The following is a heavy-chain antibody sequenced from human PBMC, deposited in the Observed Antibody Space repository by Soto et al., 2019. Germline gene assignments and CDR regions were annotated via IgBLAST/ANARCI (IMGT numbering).Heavy chain of an antibody. D-gene: IGHD1-26*01. CDR1: GYTFTSYA. Sequence: EASVKVSCKASGYTFTSYAMHWVRQAPGQRLEWMGWINAGNGNTKYSQKFQGRVTITRDTSASTAYMELSSLRSEDTAVYYCARSVPTIVYGFDYWGQGTLVTVSS. J-gene: IGHJ4*02. CDR2: INAGNGNT. V-gene: IGHV1-3*01. CDR3: ARSVPTIVYGFDY.